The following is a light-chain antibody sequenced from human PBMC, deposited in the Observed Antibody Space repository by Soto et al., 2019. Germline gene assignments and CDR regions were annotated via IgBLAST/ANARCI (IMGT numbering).Light chain of an antibody. V-gene: IGLV2-14*01. CDR1: SSDVGGYNF. CDR2: DVT. CDR3: CSYTSSTSYV. Sequence: QSALTQPASVSGSPGRSITISCTGTSSDVGGYNFVTWYQQYPGKAPKLVIHDVTRRPSGVSNRFSGSKSGTTASLTISGLQAEDEADYHCCSYTSSTSYVFGTGTKVTVL. J-gene: IGLJ1*01.